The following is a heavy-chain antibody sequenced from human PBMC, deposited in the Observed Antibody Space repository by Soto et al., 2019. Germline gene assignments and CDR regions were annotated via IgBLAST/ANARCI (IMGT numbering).Heavy chain of an antibody. Sequence: GGSLRLSCAASGFTFDDYAMHWVRQAPGKGLEWVSGISWNSGSIGYADSVKGRFTISRDNPKNSLYLQMNSLRAEDTALYYCAKGPHYDFWSGYSFRYWGQGTLVTVSS. D-gene: IGHD3-3*01. V-gene: IGHV3-9*01. CDR1: GFTFDDYA. J-gene: IGHJ4*02. CDR2: ISWNSGSI. CDR3: AKGPHYDFWSGYSFRY.